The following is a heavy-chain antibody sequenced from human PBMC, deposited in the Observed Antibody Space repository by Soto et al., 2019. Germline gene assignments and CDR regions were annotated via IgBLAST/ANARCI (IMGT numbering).Heavy chain of an antibody. CDR2: ISYDGDNE. Sequence: QVQLVESGGGVVQPGRSLRLSCAASGFTFSNYGMHWVRQAPGKGLEWVAIISYDGDNEYYADSVRGRFTISRDNSXHTLYLQTSSLRQEDTAVYYCAKDGGPVYCNSPGCSAKHFDYWGQGTLVTVSS. V-gene: IGHV3-30*18. D-gene: IGHD2-2*01. J-gene: IGHJ4*02. CDR1: GFTFSNYG. CDR3: AKDGGPVYCNSPGCSAKHFDY.